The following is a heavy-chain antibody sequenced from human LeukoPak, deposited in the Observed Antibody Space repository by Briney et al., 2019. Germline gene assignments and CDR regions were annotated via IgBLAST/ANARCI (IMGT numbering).Heavy chain of an antibody. J-gene: IGHJ4*02. Sequence: GGSLRLSCAASGFTFSSYGMHWVRQAPGKGLEWVAFIRYDGSNKYYADSVKGRFTISRDNSKNTLYLQMNSLRAEDTAVYYCARDPRYYDSSGYLDWGQGTLVTVSS. CDR2: IRYDGSNK. D-gene: IGHD3-22*01. V-gene: IGHV3-30*02. CDR3: ARDPRYYDSSGYLD. CDR1: GFTFSSYG.